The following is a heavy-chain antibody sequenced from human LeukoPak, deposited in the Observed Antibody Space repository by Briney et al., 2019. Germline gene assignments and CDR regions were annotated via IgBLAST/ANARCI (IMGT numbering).Heavy chain of an antibody. D-gene: IGHD2/OR15-2a*01. J-gene: IGHJ4*02. Sequence: GGSLRLSCAASGFTFSNYWMSWVRQAPRKGLEWVANIKQDGSEKYFVDSVKGRFAISRDNAKNTVYLQMNSLRAEDTAVYYCARGALHLYYFDYWGWGQGTLVTVSS. V-gene: IGHV3-7*01. CDR2: IKQDGSEK. CDR3: ARGALHLYYFDYWG. CDR1: GFTFSNYW.